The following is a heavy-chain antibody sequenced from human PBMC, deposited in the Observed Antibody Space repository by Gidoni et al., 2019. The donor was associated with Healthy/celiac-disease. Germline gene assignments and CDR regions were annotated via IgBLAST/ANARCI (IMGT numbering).Heavy chain of an antibody. CDR2: ISSNGGST. CDR1: GFTFCSYP. Sequence: EVQLVESGGGLVQPGGSLRLSCSASGFTFCSYPMPWVPQAPGKGLEYVEAISSNGGSTYYADSVKGRVTISRDNSKNTLYLQMSSLRAEDTAVYYCVKDLGDLGLSGSSWYGGDYWGQGTLVTVSS. J-gene: IGHJ4*02. D-gene: IGHD6-13*01. CDR3: VKDLGDLGLSGSSWYGGDY. V-gene: IGHV3-64D*06.